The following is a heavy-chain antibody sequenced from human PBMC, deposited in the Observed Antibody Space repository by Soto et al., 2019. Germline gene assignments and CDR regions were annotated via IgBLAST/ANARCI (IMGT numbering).Heavy chain of an antibody. D-gene: IGHD5-18*01. CDR3: ARAVYTAMVTSPPVPSCMDV. Sequence: SVKVSCKASGGTFSSYAISWVRQAPGQGLEWMGGIIPIFGTANYAQKFQGRVTITADESTSTAYMELSSLRSADTAVCYCARAVYTAMVTSPPVPSCMDVWGEGTTVTVSS. CDR2: IIPIFGTA. V-gene: IGHV1-69*13. CDR1: GGTFSSYA. J-gene: IGHJ6*04.